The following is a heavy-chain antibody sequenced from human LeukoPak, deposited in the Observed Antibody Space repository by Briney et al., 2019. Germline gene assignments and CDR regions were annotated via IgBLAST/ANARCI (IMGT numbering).Heavy chain of an antibody. D-gene: IGHD6-19*01. J-gene: IGHJ4*02. CDR3: AKGPSSGWYRY. CDR1: GFTFSSYG. Sequence: GGSLRLSCAASGFTFSSYGMSWVRQAPGKGLEWVSAISGSGGSTYYADSVKGRFTISRDNSKNTLYLQMNSLRAEDTAVYYCAKGPSSGWYRYWGQGTLVTVSS. V-gene: IGHV3-23*01. CDR2: ISGSGGST.